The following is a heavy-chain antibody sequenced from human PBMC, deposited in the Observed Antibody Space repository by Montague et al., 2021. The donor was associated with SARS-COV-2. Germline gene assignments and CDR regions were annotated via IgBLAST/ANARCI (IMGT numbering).Heavy chain of an antibody. V-gene: IGHV4-59*01. CDR3: ARAYRIELWHTNWCFGL. CDR2: IHNSGNT. D-gene: IGHD5-18*01. Sequence: SETLSLTCTVSGGSISGYYWSWIRQPPGTGLEWIGFIHNSGNTKYNPSLTRRVRISAATSRNKFSLRLSFVTAAATAVYYCARAYRIELWHTNWCFGLWGRGTMVTVSS. CDR1: GGSISGYY. J-gene: IGHJ2*01.